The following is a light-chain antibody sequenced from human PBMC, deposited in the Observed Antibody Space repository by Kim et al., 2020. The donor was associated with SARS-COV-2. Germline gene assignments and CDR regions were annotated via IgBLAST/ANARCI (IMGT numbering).Light chain of an antibody. J-gene: IGLJ1*01. Sequence: QSALTQSASVSGSPGQSITISCTGTSSDVGGYNYVSWYQQHPGKAPKLMIYDVSKRPSGVSNRFSGSKSGNTASLTISGLQPEDEADYYCSSYTSGSTVFGTGTKVTVL. V-gene: IGLV2-14*01. CDR2: DVS. CDR3: SSYTSGSTV. CDR1: SSDVGGYNY.